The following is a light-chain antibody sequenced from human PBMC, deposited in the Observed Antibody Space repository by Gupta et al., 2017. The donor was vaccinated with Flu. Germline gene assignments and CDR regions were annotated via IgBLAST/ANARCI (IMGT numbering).Light chain of an antibody. CDR1: SSNIGTNF. Sequence: QSVLTQPPSASGTPGQTVPISCSGSSSNIGTNFVYWYQQLPGTAPKLLIYTTNQRPSGVPDRFSGSRSGTSAPLVISELRSEDEGYYYCSSWDARVTVLFGGGTKLTVL. CDR3: SSWDARVTVL. CDR2: TTN. J-gene: IGLJ2*01. V-gene: IGLV1-47*01.